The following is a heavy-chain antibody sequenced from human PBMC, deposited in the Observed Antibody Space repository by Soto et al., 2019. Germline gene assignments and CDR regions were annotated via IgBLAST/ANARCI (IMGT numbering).Heavy chain of an antibody. CDR3: ARDVVAAGGYG. CDR2: ISYDGSNK. Sequence: GGSLRLSCAASGFTFSSYAMHWVRQAPGKGLEWVAVISYDGSNKYYADSVKGRFTISRDNSKNTLYLQMNSLRAEDTAVYYCARDVVAAGGYGWGQGTLVTVSS. V-gene: IGHV3-30-3*01. D-gene: IGHD2-15*01. CDR1: GFTFSSYA. J-gene: IGHJ4*02.